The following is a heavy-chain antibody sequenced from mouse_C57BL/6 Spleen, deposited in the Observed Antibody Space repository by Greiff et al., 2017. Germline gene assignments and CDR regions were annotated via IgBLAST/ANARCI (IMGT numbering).Heavy chain of an antibody. J-gene: IGHJ2*01. Sequence: QVQLQQPGAELVKPGASVKLSCTASGYTFTSYWMHWVKQRPGQGLEWIGMIHPNSGSTNYTEKFQSKATLTVDKSSSTAYMQLSSLTSEDSAVYYCASLDGSGPHDDWGDGTTPTVVS. CDR1: GYTFTSYW. CDR2: IHPNSGST. D-gene: IGHD3-2*02. CDR3: ASLDGSGPHDD. V-gene: IGHV1-64*01.